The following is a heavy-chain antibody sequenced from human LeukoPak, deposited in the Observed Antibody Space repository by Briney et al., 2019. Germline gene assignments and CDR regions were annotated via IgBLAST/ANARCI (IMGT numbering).Heavy chain of an antibody. V-gene: IGHV3-66*01. D-gene: IGHD1-26*01. CDR1: GFTVSSNY. J-gene: IGHJ4*02. CDR2: IYSGGST. Sequence: GGSLRLSCAASGFTVSSNYMSWVRQAPGKGLEWVSVIYSGGSTYYADSVKGRFTISRDNSKNTLYLQMNSLRAEDTAVYYCARTSGSYYPGNFDYWGQGTLVTVSS. CDR3: ARTSGSYYPGNFDY.